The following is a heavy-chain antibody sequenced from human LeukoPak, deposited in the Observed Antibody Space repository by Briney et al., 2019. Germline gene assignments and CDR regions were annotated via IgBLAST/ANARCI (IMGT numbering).Heavy chain of an antibody. CDR3: ARVAKERVGGVYYFDY. CDR1: GFTFSDCD. Sequence: GGSLRLSCAASGFTFSDCDMHWVRQATGKGLEWVSAIGTAGDTYYTGSVKGRFTISRENAKNSLYLQMNSLRAGDTAVYYSARVAKERVGGVYYFDYWGQGTLVTVSS. V-gene: IGHV3-13*01. D-gene: IGHD1-1*01. J-gene: IGHJ4*02. CDR2: IGTAGDT.